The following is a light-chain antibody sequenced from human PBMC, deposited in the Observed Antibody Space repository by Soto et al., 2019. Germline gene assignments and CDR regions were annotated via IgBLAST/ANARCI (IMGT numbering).Light chain of an antibody. CDR3: RSSAGGVTWV. CDR1: SSDD. V-gene: IGLV2-11*01. CDR2: YDS. J-gene: IGLJ3*02. Sequence: QSVLTQPRSVSGSPGQSVTISCTGTSSDDVSWYQQHPVKAPKLIIYYDSQRTSWVPDRFSGSKSSNTASLTISWLHAEDEADYYCRSSAGGVTWVFGGGTKLTVL.